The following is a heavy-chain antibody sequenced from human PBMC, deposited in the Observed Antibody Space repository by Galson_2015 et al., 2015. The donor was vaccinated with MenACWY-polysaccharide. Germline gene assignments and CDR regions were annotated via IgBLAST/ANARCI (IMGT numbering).Heavy chain of an antibody. D-gene: IGHD2-21*01. CDR3: AKSGGDGVTVFATVPTAPES. J-gene: IGHJ4*02. CDR2: ISGSGNSA. V-gene: IGHV3-23*01. CDR1: GFTFRTFP. Sequence: TMRLSCEASGFTFRTFPMNWVRQTPGKGLEWVAGISGSGNSAFYADSVRGRFTISRDNSRNTLYLQMNSLRADDTALYYCAKSGGDGVTVFATVPTAPESWGQGTLVTVSS.